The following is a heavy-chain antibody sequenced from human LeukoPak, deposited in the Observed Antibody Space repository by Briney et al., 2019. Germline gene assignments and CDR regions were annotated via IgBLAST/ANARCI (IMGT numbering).Heavy chain of an antibody. Sequence: PSQTLSLTCTVSGGSISSGGYYWSWIRQHPGKGLEWIGYIYYSGSTYYNPSLKSRVTISVDTSKNQFSLKLSSVTAADTAVYYCASSITMVRGVDNGMDVWGQGTTVTVSS. CDR2: IYYSGST. CDR3: ASSITMVRGVDNGMDV. D-gene: IGHD3-10*01. CDR1: GGSISSGGYY. V-gene: IGHV4-31*03. J-gene: IGHJ6*02.